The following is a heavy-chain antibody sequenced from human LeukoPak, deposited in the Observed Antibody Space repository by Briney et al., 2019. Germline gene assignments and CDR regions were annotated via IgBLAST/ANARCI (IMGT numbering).Heavy chain of an antibody. V-gene: IGHV4-31*03. CDR1: GGSISRGGYY. J-gene: IGHJ4*02. CDR3: ARRSSGFGETFVDY. D-gene: IGHD3-10*01. CDR2: IYYSGST. Sequence: SETLSLTCTVAGGSISRGGYYWSWIRQHPGKGLEWIGYIYYSGSTYYNPSLKSRVTISVDTSKNKFYLKLSSVTAADTAVYYCARRSSGFGETFVDYWGQGTLVTVSS.